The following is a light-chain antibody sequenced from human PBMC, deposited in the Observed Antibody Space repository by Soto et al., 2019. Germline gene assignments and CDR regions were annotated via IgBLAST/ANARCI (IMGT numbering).Light chain of an antibody. J-gene: IGKJ3*01. CDR3: LQDYNYPLT. CDR1: QGIRSA. CDR2: AAS. V-gene: IGKV1-6*01. Sequence: AIQMTQSPSSLSASVGDRITITCRASQGIRSALGWYQQKPGTAPKLLIFAASSLQGGVPARFSGNGSGTDFTLTISSLQPEDFGTYYCLQDYNYPLTFGPGTKVDIK.